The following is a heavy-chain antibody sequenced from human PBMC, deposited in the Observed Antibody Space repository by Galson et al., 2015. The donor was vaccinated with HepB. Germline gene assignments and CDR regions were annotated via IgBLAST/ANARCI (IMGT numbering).Heavy chain of an antibody. CDR2: GSGDNT. J-gene: IGHJ6*02. V-gene: IGHV3-23*01. CDR3: AKVNHYYYYYGMDV. D-gene: IGHD1-14*01. Sequence: GSGDNTFYADTVKDRFTISRDNSKNTLYLQMNSLRAEDTAVYYCAKVNHYYYYYGMDVWGRGTTVTVSS.